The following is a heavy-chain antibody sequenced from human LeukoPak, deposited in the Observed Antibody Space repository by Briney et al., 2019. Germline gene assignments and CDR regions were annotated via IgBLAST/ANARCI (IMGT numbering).Heavy chain of an antibody. V-gene: IGHV4-59*08. CDR3: ARRAGGTSGPFDY. D-gene: IGHD4-23*01. CDR1: GGSISSSY. Sequence: PSETLSLTCTVSGGSISSSYCSWIRQPPGKGLEWIGYIYHSESTNYNPSLKSRVTISVDTSKNQFSLKLSSVTAADTAVYYCARRAGGTSGPFDYWGQGTLVTVSS. J-gene: IGHJ4*02. CDR2: IYHSEST.